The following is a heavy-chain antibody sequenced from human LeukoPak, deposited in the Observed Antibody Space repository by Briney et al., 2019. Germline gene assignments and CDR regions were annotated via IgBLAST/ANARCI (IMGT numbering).Heavy chain of an antibody. CDR1: GGSIRSSSYY. Sequence: SETLSLTCTVSGGSIRSSSYYWGWIRQRPGKGLEWIGTIYYSGSTYFNPSLKSRVTISVDTSQNQFSLKVSSVTAADTAVYYCARQGDPYNWFDPWGQGTLVTVSS. CDR2: IYYSGST. CDR3: ARQGDPYNWFDP. V-gene: IGHV4-39*01. J-gene: IGHJ5*02.